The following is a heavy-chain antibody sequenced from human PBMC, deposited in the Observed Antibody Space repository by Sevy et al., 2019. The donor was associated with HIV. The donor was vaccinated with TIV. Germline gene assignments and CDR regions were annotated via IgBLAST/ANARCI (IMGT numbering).Heavy chain of an antibody. CDR3: VKGLGMVQGALLSDDI. CDR1: GFTFNTYG. J-gene: IGHJ3*02. Sequence: GGSLRLSCAASGFTFNTYGMHWVRQAPGKGLDWVAFIRYDGSTKYFTDSVKGRFTITRDTSTNTLYLQMNSLRPADTAVYYCVKGLGMVQGALLSDDIWGQGTMVTVSS. D-gene: IGHD3-10*01. V-gene: IGHV3-30*02. CDR2: IRYDGSTK.